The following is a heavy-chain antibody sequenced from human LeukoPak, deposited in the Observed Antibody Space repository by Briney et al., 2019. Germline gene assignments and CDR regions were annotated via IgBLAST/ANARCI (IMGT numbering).Heavy chain of an antibody. CDR1: GRSISSYY. V-gene: IGHV4-59*01. CDR3: ARESAKYSPFYY. Sequence: SETLSLTCTVSGRSISSYYWSWIRQPPGKGLEWIGYIYYSGSTNYNPSLKSRVTISVDTSKNQFSLKLSSVTAADTAVYYCARESAKYSPFYYWGQGTLVTVSS. CDR2: IYYSGST. J-gene: IGHJ4*02. D-gene: IGHD4/OR15-4a*01.